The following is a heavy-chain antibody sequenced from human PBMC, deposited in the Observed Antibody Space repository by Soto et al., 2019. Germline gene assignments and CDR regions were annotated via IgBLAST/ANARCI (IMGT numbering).Heavy chain of an antibody. V-gene: IGHV3-74*01. CDR2: INSDGSST. CDR1: GFTFSSYW. J-gene: IGHJ6*02. Sequence: GGSLRLSCAASGFTFSSYWMHWVRQAPGKGLVWVSRINSDGSSTSYADSVKGRFTISRDNAKNTLYLQMNSLRAEDTAVYYCARDGYASLHDYPDHYGMDVWGQGTTVTVSS. D-gene: IGHD4-17*01. CDR3: ARDGYASLHDYPDHYGMDV.